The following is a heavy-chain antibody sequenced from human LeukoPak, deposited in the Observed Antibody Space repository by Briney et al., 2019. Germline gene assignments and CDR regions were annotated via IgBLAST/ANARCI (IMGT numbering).Heavy chain of an antibody. Sequence: SQTLSLTCTVSGGSISSGGYYWSWIRQPPGKGLEWIGYMYYSGSTYYNPSLKSRVTISLDTSKNQFSLKLNSVTAADTAVYYCARPYYYDSRIDPWGQRTLVTVSS. V-gene: IGHV4-30-4*01. CDR1: GGSISSGGYY. CDR3: ARPYYYDSRIDP. J-gene: IGHJ5*02. D-gene: IGHD3-22*01. CDR2: MYYSGST.